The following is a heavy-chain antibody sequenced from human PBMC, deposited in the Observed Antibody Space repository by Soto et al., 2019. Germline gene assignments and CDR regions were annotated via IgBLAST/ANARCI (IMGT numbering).Heavy chain of an antibody. D-gene: IGHD6-19*01. J-gene: IGHJ4*02. V-gene: IGHV1-24*01. CDR2: FDPEDGET. CDR3: ATRVLPRYSSGWYGVHDY. CDR1: GYTLTELS. Sequence: GASVKVSCKVSGYTLTELSMHWVRQAPGKGLEWMGGFDPEDGETIYAQKFQGRVTMTEDTSTDTAYMELSSLRSEDTAVYYCATRVLPRYSSGWYGVHDYWGQGTLVTVSS.